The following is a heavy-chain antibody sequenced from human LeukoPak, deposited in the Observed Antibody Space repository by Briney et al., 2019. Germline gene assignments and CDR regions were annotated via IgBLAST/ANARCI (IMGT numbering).Heavy chain of an antibody. D-gene: IGHD6-19*01. CDR2: IWYDGSNK. V-gene: IGHV3-33*01. CDR3: ARDWGSGWYFDY. Sequence: PGRSLRLSCAASAFTFSKYGMHWVRQAPGKGLEWVAVIWYDGSNKYYADSVKGRFTISRDNSKSSLYLQMNSLRVEDTAVYYCARDWGSGWYFDYWGQGTLVTVSS. CDR1: AFTFSKYG. J-gene: IGHJ4*02.